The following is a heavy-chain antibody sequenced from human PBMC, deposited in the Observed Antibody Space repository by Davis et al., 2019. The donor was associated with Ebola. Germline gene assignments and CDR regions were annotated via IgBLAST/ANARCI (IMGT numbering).Heavy chain of an antibody. Sequence: GESLKISCAASGFTFSSYWMSWVRQAPGKGLEWVANIKQDGSEKYYVDSVKGRFTISRDNAKNSLYLQMNSLRAEDTGVYYCARDSSHFDDWGQGTLVTVSS. J-gene: IGHJ4*02. V-gene: IGHV3-7*01. CDR1: GFTFSSYW. CDR3: ARDSSHFDD. D-gene: IGHD6-6*01. CDR2: IKQDGSEK.